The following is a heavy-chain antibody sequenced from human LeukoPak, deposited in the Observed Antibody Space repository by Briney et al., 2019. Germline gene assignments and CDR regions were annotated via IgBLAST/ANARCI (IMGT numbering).Heavy chain of an antibody. CDR3: ARGRRGTYYYFHL. CDR1: SYTFTRYG. D-gene: IGHD1-26*01. V-gene: IGHV1-18*01. CDR2: ISGSNGNT. Sequence: ASVKVSCKASSYTFTRYGISWVRQAPGQGLEWMGWISGSNGNTNYAQKFQGRVSMTADTSTSTAYMELRSLRSDDTAVYYCARGRRGTYYYFHLWVQGTLFTDSS. J-gene: IGHJ4*02.